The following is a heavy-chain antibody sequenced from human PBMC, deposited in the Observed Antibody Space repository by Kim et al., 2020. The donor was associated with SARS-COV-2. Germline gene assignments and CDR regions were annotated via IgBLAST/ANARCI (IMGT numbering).Heavy chain of an antibody. Sequence: APVKVSCKASGYTFTSYAMHWVRQAPGQRLEWMGWINAGNGNTKYSQKFQGRVTITRDTSASTAYMELSSLRSEDTAVYYFARDDYGGTVHAFDIWGQGTMVTVSS. D-gene: IGHD4-17*01. CDR2: INAGNGNT. CDR3: ARDDYGGTVHAFDI. CDR1: GYTFTSYA. J-gene: IGHJ3*02. V-gene: IGHV1-3*01.